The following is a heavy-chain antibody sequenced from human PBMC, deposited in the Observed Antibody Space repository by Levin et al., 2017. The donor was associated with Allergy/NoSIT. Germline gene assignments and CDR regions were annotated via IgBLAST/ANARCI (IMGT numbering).Heavy chain of an antibody. CDR2: INHSGST. Sequence: SQTLSLTCAVYGGSFSGYYWSWIRQPPGKGLEWIGEINHSGSTNYNPSLKSRVTISVDTSKNQFSLKLSSVTAADTAVYYCARGQGEKIRLGPLRYFDLWGRGTLVTVSS. D-gene: IGHD3-16*01. CDR3: ARGQGEKIRLGPLRYFDL. J-gene: IGHJ2*01. V-gene: IGHV4-34*01. CDR1: GGSFSGYY.